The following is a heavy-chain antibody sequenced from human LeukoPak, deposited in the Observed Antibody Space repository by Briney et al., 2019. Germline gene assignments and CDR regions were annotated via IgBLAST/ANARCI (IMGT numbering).Heavy chain of an antibody. J-gene: IGHJ6*03. CDR3: ARGSSGYYYVGGPYYYYYMDV. D-gene: IGHD3-22*01. V-gene: IGHV4-39*07. CDR1: GGSISNSRYY. Sequence: SETLSLTCAVSGGSISNSRYYWGWIRQPPGKGLEWIGSIYYSGSTYYNPSLKSRVTISVDTSKNQFSLKLSSVTAADTAVYYCARGSSGYYYVGGPYYYYYMDVWGKGTTVTVSS. CDR2: IYYSGST.